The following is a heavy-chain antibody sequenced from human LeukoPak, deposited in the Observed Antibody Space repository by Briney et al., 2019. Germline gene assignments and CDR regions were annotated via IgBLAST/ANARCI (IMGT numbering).Heavy chain of an antibody. CDR2: ISSSSSTI. D-gene: IGHD1-26*01. V-gene: IGHV3-48*04. CDR1: GFTFSSYS. CDR3: ARDRPGSH. J-gene: IGHJ4*02. Sequence: PGGSLRLSCAASGFTFSSYSMNWVRQAPGKGLEWVSYISSSSSTIYYADSVKGRFTISRDNAKDSLYLQMNSLRVEDTAVYYCARDRPGSHWGQGTLVTVPS.